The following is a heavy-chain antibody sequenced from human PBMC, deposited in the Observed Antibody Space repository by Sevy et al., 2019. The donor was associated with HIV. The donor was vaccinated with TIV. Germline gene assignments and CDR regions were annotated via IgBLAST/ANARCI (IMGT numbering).Heavy chain of an antibody. CDR2: IYHSEST. J-gene: IGHJ4*02. CDR3: AREGTTTCFDY. D-gene: IGHD4-17*01. Sequence: SETLSLTCAVSGDSIINNKWWSWVRQSPGKGLEWIGEIYHSESTNYNPSLKGRVAISVDKSKNHLSLKLSSVTAADTAVYYCAREGTTTCFDYWGQGTLVTISS. CDR1: GDSIINNKW. V-gene: IGHV4-4*02.